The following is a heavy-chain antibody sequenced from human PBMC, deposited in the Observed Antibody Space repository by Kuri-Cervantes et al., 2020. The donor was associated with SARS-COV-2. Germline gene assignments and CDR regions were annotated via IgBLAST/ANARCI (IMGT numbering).Heavy chain of an antibody. V-gene: IGHV3-33*08. CDR1: GFIFSNYA. Sequence: GGSLRLSCVASGFIFSNYAMHWVRQAPGKGLEWVAIISYDGNNLYADAVKGRFTISRDNSKNTLHLQMNSLRAEDTAVYYCARDLVVPAAIFTKYYDYWGQGTLVTVSS. CDR2: ISYDGNNL. D-gene: IGHD2-2*02. J-gene: IGHJ4*02. CDR3: ARDLVVPAAIFTKYYDY.